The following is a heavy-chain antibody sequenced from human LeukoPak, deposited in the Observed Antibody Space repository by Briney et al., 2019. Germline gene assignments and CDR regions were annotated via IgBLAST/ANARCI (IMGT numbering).Heavy chain of an antibody. CDR2: ISGSGSAI. D-gene: IGHD1-20*01. V-gene: IGHV3-48*04. Sequence: QAGGSLRLSCAASGFTFSSYAMSWVRQAPGKGLEWVSYISGSGSAIYYADSVKGRFTISRDNAKNSLYLQMNGLRAEDTAVYYCARDERVRITGTFPPRYYYYMDVCGKGTTVTVSS. J-gene: IGHJ6*03. CDR1: GFTFSSYA. CDR3: ARDERVRITGTFPPRYYYYMDV.